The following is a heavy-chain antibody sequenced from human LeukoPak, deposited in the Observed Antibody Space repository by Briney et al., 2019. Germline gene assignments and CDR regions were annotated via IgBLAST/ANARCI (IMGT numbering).Heavy chain of an antibody. CDR3: AREKVVLTPRAFDI. V-gene: IGHV4-39*07. J-gene: IGHJ3*02. CDR1: GGSVNSGSYY. CDR2: IYYSGSA. D-gene: IGHD3-22*01. Sequence: PSETLSLTCTVSGGSVNSGSYYWCWIRQAPGEGLEWIGNIYYSGSAYYTPSLESRVTMSVDTSKNQFSLKLSSVTAADTAVYYCAREKVVLTPRAFDIWGQGTMVTVSS.